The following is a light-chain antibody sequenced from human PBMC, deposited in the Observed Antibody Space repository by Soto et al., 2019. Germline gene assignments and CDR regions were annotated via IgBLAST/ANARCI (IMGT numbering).Light chain of an antibody. CDR1: SSDFGNNNL. CDR2: EDS. CDR3: CSYVGGGAL. J-gene: IGLJ2*01. Sequence: QSALTQPASVSGSPGQSITISCTGASSDFGNNNLVSWYQQHPGKAPKLMIYEDSKRPPGVSNRFSGSKSDNTASLTISGLHVDDEADYYCCSYVGGGALFGGGTKLTVL. V-gene: IGLV2-23*01.